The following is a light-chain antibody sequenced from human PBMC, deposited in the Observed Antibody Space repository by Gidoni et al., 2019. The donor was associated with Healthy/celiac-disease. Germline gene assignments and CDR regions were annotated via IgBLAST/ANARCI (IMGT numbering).Light chain of an antibody. CDR3: QQRSNWPPFT. CDR1: QSVSSY. J-gene: IGKJ4*01. Sequence: EIVLTQSPATLSLSPGERATLSCRASQSVSSYLAWYQQKPGQAPRLLIYDASNRATGIPARFSGSGSWIDFTLTISSLEPEDFAVYYCQQRSNWPPFTFGGGTKVEIK. CDR2: DAS. V-gene: IGKV3-11*01.